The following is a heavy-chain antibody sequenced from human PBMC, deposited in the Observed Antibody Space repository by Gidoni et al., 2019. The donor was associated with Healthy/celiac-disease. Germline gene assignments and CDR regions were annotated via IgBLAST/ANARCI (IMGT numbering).Heavy chain of an antibody. Sequence: QVQLVESGGGVVQPGRSLRLSCAASGFTFSIYGMHWVRQAPGKGLEWVAVISYDGSNKYYADSVKGRFTISRDNSKNTLYLQMNSLRAEDTAVYYCANGSGYNYWGQGTLVTVSS. CDR2: ISYDGSNK. CDR3: ANGSGYNY. CDR1: GFTFSIYG. J-gene: IGHJ4*02. D-gene: IGHD3-22*01. V-gene: IGHV3-30*18.